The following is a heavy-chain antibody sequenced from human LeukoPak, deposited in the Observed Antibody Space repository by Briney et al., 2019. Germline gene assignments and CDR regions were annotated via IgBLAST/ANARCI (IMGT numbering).Heavy chain of an antibody. CDR1: GYTFTSYY. D-gene: IGHD3-22*01. J-gene: IGHJ3*02. CDR3: ARGRNYYDSSGYYYEGDAFDI. V-gene: IGHV1-46*01. CDR2: INPSGGSI. Sequence: ASVKVSCKASGYTFTSYYMYWVRQAPGQGLEWMGIINPSGGSIRYAQKFQGRVTMTRDTSTSTVYMELSGLRSEDTAVYYCARGRNYYDSSGYYYEGDAFDIWGQGTMVTVSS.